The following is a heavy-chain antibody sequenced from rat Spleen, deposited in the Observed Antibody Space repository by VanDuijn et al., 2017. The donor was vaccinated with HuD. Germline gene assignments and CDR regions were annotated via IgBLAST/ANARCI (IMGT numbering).Heavy chain of an antibody. J-gene: IGHJ2*01. Sequence: EVQLQESGPGLVKPSQSLSLTCSVTGYSITSNYWGWIRKFPGNKMEWIGHISYSGSTSYNPSLKSRISITRDTSKNQFFLQLNSVTTEETATYYCARTNYGWYDFYYWGQGVMVTVSS. CDR3: ARTNYGWYDFYY. V-gene: IGHV3-1*01. CDR1: GYSITSNY. CDR2: ISYSGST. D-gene: IGHD1-11*01.